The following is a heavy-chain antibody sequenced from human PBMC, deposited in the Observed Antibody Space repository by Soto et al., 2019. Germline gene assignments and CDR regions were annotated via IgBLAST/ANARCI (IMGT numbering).Heavy chain of an antibody. D-gene: IGHD3-16*01. CDR3: ARGGSRYYYHGMDV. CDR2: VYYSGST. J-gene: IGHJ6*02. Sequence: SETLSLTCTVSGGSVSSGDFYWSWIRRPPGKGLEWIGYVYYSGSTNYNPSLRSRVTISVDMSKNQFSLKLSSVTAADTAVYYCARGGSRYYYHGMDVWGQGTTVTVSS. V-gene: IGHV4-61*08. CDR1: GGSVSSGDFY.